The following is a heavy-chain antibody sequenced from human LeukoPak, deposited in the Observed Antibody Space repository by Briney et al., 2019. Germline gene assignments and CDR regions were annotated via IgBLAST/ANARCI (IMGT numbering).Heavy chain of an antibody. D-gene: IGHD3-3*01. CDR3: ARSHDFWSGYYTGVSI. Sequence: QTGGSLRLSCAASGFTFSSYWMSWVRQAPGKGLEWVANIKQDGNEKYYVDSVKGRFTISRDNAKNSLYLQMNSLRAEDTAVYYCARSHDFWSGYYTGVSIWGQGTLVTVSS. CDR1: GFTFSSYW. J-gene: IGHJ4*02. CDR2: IKQDGNEK. V-gene: IGHV3-7*01.